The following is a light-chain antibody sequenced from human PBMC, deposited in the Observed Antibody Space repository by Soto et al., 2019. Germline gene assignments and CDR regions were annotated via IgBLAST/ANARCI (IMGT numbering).Light chain of an antibody. CDR3: SSFAGGGNPVL. CDR2: EVT. J-gene: IGLJ2*01. V-gene: IGLV2-8*01. Sequence: QSALTQPPSASGSLRRSVTISCTGTSSDVGGYNYVSWHQQHPGKAPKVMIYEVTKRPPGVPDRFSGSKSGNTASLTVSGLQAEDEADYYCSSFAGGGNPVLLGGGTKLTVL. CDR1: SSDVGGYNY.